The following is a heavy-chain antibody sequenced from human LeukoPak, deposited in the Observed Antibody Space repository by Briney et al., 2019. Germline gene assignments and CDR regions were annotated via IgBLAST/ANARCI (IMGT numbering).Heavy chain of an antibody. D-gene: IGHD1-14*01. J-gene: IGHJ1*01. CDR3: ARDRGNRFGYFQH. V-gene: IGHV3-48*01. CDR2: ISGGSSTI. Sequence: PGGSLRLSCAASGFTFSNYNMNWVRLAPGKWLEWLSYISGGSSTIYYAGSVKGRFTISRDNAKNSLYLQMNSLRAEDTAVYYCARDRGNRFGYFQHWGQGTLVTVSS. CDR1: GFTFSNYN.